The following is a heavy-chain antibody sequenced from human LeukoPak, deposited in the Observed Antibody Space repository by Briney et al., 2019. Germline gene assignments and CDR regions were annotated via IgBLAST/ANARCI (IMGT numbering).Heavy chain of an antibody. J-gene: IGHJ2*01. CDR3: ASDLRNYGSGTYWYFDL. CDR1: GGTFSSYA. CDR2: IIPIFGTA. V-gene: IGHV1-69*01. D-gene: IGHD3-10*01. Sequence: EASVKVSCTASGGTFSSYAISWVRQAPGQGLEWMGGIIPIFGTANYAQKFQGRVTITADESTSTAYMELSSLRSEDTAVYCCASDLRNYGSGTYWYFDLWGRGTLVTVSS.